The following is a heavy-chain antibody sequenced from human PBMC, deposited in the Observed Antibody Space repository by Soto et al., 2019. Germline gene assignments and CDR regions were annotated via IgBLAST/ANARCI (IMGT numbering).Heavy chain of an antibody. CDR2: IVVDSNTA. CDR3: ARAIKRWEVNYYFDF. Sequence: SWVRQAPGHGPEWMGGIVVDSNTAEYSQRFQDRVTITAYTSTDTLYMELGSLTFEDTAVYYCARAIKRWEVNYYFDFWGQGTLVTVSS. J-gene: IGHJ4*02. D-gene: IGHD1-26*01. V-gene: IGHV1-69*06.